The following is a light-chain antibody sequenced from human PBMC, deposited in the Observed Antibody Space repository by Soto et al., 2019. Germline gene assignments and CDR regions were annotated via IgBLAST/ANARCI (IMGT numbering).Light chain of an antibody. J-gene: IGKJ1*01. CDR1: QSVSRN. CDR3: QQYSDWPRT. CDR2: GAS. V-gene: IGKV3-15*01. Sequence: EIVMTQSPATLSVSPGEGATLSCRASQSVSRNLAWYQQKPGQPPRLLISGASTRATGTPARFSGSGSGTDFTLTMSSLQSEDFAVYYCQQYSDWPRTFGQGTKVEIK.